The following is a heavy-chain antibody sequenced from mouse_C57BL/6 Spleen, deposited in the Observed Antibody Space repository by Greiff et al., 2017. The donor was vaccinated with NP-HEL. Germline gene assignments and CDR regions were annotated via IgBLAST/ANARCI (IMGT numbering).Heavy chain of an antibody. CDR1: GYAFSSSW. CDR3: ARDYDGGYFDV. D-gene: IGHD2-3*01. CDR2: IYPGDGDT. Sequence: VQLQQSGPELVKPGASVKISCKASGYAFSSSWMNWVKQRPGKGLEWIGRIYPGDGDTNYNGKFKGKATLTADKASSTAYMQLSSLTSEDSAVYFCARDYDGGYFDVWGTGTTVTVSS. V-gene: IGHV1-82*01. J-gene: IGHJ1*03.